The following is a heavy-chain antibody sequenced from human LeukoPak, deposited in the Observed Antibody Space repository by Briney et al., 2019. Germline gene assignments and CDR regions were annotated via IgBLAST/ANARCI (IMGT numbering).Heavy chain of an antibody. CDR1: GFTVSSNY. CDR2: IYSGGST. V-gene: IGHV3-66*01. J-gene: IGHJ3*02. Sequence: GGSLRLSCAASGFTVSSNYMSWVRQAPGKGLEWVSVIYSGGSTYYADSVKGRFTISRDNSKNTLYLQMNSLKTEDTAVYYCTREQYYDFWSGYSAPLIWGQGTMVTVSS. D-gene: IGHD3-3*01. CDR3: TREQYYDFWSGYSAPLI.